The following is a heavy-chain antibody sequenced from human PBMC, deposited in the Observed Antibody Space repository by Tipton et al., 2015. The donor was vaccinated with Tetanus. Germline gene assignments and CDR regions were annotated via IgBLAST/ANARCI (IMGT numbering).Heavy chain of an antibody. CDR2: IYFEGST. CDR3: ARHLYGYWFDP. Sequence: GLVKPSETLSLTCSVSGGSIRSGTFYWNWIRQPPGKGLEWIASIYFEGSTYYSPSLRSRVTIAVDTAQNFFSLRLTSVTAADTAVYYCARHLYGYWFDPWGQGALVTVSS. J-gene: IGHJ5*02. D-gene: IGHD5-18*01. V-gene: IGHV4-39*01. CDR1: GGSIRSGTFY.